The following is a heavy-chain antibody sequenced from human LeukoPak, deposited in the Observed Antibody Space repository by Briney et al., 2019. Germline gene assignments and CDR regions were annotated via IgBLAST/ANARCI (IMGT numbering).Heavy chain of an antibody. J-gene: IGHJ4*02. D-gene: IGHD1-26*01. V-gene: IGHV4-4*07. CDR1: GGSISSYY. Sequence: TSETLSLTCTVSGGSISSYYWSWIRQPAGKGLEWIGRIYTSGSTNYNPSLKSRVTMSVDTSKNQFSLKLSSVTAADTAVYYCARISGSLTSSMYYFDYWGQGTLVTVSS. CDR2: IYTSGST. CDR3: ARISGSLTSSMYYFDY.